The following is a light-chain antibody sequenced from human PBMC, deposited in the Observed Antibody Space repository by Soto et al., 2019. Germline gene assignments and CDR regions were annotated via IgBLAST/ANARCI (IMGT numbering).Light chain of an antibody. CDR2: KAS. J-gene: IGKJ1*01. CDR3: QHYNTYPWT. CDR1: QSISSW. Sequence: DIQMTQSPSTLSASVGDRVTVTCRASQSISSWLAWYQQKAGKAPKLLIYKASALESGVPSRFSGSGSGTEFTLTISSLEPEDFATNYCQHYNTYPWTFGQGTKV. V-gene: IGKV1-5*03.